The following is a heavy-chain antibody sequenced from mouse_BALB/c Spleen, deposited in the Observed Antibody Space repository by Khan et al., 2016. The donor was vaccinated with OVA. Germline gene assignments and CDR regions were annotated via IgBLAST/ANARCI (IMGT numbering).Heavy chain of an antibody. D-gene: IGHD2-14*01. CDR2: VNPNTGNT. CDR1: GYSFTGYY. J-gene: IGHJ3*01. Sequence: EVQLQQSGPDLVKPGASVKMSCKASGYSFTGYYMNWVKQSHGKSLECIGRVNPNTGNTNYNQKFRGKAILIVDTSSSTAYMELRSLTSEDSAVYYCARGYDFFAYRGQGTLVTVSA. CDR3: ARGYDFFAY. V-gene: IGHV1-26*01.